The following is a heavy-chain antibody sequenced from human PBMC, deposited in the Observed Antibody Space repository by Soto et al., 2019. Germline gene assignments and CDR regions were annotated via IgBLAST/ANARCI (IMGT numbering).Heavy chain of an antibody. V-gene: IGHV4-61*01. D-gene: IGHD5-18*01. Sequence: KTSETLSLTCTVSGGSVSSGSYYWSWIRQPPGKGLEWIGYIYYSGSTNYNPSLKSRVTISVDTSKNQFSLKLSSVTAADTAVYYCARETVSDGYSYGWYWFEPWGQGTLVTVSS. CDR2: IYYSGST. CDR1: GGSVSSGSYY. J-gene: IGHJ5*02. CDR3: ARETVSDGYSYGWYWFEP.